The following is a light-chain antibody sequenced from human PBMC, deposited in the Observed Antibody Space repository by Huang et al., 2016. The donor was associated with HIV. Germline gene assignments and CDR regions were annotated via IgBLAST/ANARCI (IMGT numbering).Light chain of an antibody. J-gene: IGKJ4*01. CDR3: QQYGSSSLT. Sequence: EVVLTQSPGTLSLSPGERATLSCRASQSVSSHLAWYQQKPGQAPRLLFYGASTRATGSPDRFSGSGSGTDFTLTISRLEPEDFAVYYCQQYGSSSLTFGGGTKVEIK. CDR1: QSVSSH. CDR2: GAS. V-gene: IGKV3-20*01.